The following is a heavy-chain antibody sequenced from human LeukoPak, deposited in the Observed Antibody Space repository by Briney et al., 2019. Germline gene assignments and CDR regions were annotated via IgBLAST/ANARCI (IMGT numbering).Heavy chain of an antibody. CDR3: ARDGYDSSGYYYVGGYYYYMDV. Sequence: ASVKVSCKASGYTFTSYGISWVRQAPGQGLEWMGWISAYNGNTNYAQKLQGRVTMTTDTSTSTAYMELRSLRSDDTAVYYCARDGYDSSGYYYVGGYYYYMDVWGKGTTVTVSS. D-gene: IGHD3-22*01. CDR2: ISAYNGNT. V-gene: IGHV1-18*01. CDR1: GYTFTSYG. J-gene: IGHJ6*03.